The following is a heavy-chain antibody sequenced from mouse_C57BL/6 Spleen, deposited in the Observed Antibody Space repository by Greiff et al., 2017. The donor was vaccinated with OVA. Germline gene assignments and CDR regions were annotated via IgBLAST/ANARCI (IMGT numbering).Heavy chain of an antibody. CDR3: ARRRGFAY. Sequence: QVQLQQPGAELVKPGASVKLSCKASGYTFTSYWMPWVKQRPGQGLEWIGEIDPSDSYTNYNQKFKGKATLTVDTSSSTAYMQLSSLTSEDSAVYYCARRRGFAYWGQGTLVTVSA. J-gene: IGHJ3*01. CDR1: GYTFTSYW. CDR2: IDPSDSYT. V-gene: IGHV1-50*01.